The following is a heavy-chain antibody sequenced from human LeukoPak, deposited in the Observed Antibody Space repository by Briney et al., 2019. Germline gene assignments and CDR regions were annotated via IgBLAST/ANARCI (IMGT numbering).Heavy chain of an antibody. CDR1: GFTFSSYW. D-gene: IGHD3-3*01. CDR2: IKQDGSEK. V-gene: IGHV3-7*01. J-gene: IGHJ6*02. CDR3: ARDLVYFWSGSYGMDV. Sequence: GGSLRLSCAASGFTFSSYWMSWVRQAPGKGLEWVANIKQDGSEKYYVDSVKGRFTISRDNAKNSLYLQMNSLRAEDTAVYYCARDLVYFWSGSYGMDVWGQGTTVTVSS.